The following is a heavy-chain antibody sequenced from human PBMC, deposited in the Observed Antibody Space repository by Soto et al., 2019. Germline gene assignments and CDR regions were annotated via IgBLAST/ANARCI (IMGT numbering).Heavy chain of an antibody. CDR3: ARDFGYYMDV. Sequence: SETLSLTCTVSGGSISSYYWSWIRQPPGKGLEWIGYIYYSGSTNYNPSLKSRVTISVDTSKNQFSLKLSSVTAADTPVYYCARDFGYYMDVWGKGTTVTVSS. J-gene: IGHJ6*03. CDR2: IYYSGST. CDR1: GGSISSYY. D-gene: IGHD3-10*01. V-gene: IGHV4-59*01.